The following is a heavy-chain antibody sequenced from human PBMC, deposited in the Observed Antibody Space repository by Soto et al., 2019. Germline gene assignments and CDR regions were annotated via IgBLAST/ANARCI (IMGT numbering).Heavy chain of an antibody. CDR1: GFTFNSYA. CDR2: IGTDGNT. J-gene: IGHJ4*01. CDR3: VRKYPGTRPFDY. Sequence: GGSLRLSCAASGFTFNSYAMNWVRQAPGKGLAWVSAIGTDGNTYYANSVKGRFTISRDNSRTTLYLQMNSLRVEDTALYYCVRKYPGTRPFDYWRQGTLVTVSS. D-gene: IGHD2-2*01. V-gene: IGHV3-23*01.